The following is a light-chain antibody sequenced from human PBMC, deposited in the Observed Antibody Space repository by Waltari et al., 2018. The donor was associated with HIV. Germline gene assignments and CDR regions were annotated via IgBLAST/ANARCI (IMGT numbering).Light chain of an antibody. CDR3: QQGDSFPLD. CDR2: AAS. CDR1: QNIDSR. V-gene: IGKV1-12*01. Sequence: EIQMTQSPSSVSASLGSRVTITCRASQNIDSRLAWYQQKPGKAPKLLIYAASSLQSGVSPRFSGSGSGTNFTLTISRLQREDFGVYYCQQGDSFPLDFGPGTKLEIK. J-gene: IGKJ2*01.